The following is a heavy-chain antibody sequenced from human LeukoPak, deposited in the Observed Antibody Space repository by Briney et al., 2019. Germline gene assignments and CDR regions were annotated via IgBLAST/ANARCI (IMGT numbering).Heavy chain of an antibody. V-gene: IGHV3-21*01. D-gene: IGHD2-2*02. CDR3: MGDYCTSTSCSTTF. Sequence: GGSLRLSCAASGFTFSSYAMHWVRQAPGKGLEWVSSISNTRTYIYYADSVKGRFTISRDNAKRSLYLQMNSLRAEDTAVYYCMGDYCTSTSCSTTFWGQGTLVTVSS. CDR1: GFTFSSYA. CDR2: ISNTRTYI. J-gene: IGHJ4*02.